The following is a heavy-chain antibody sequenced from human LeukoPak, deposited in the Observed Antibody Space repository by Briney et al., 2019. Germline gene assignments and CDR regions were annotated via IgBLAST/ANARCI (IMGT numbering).Heavy chain of an antibody. Sequence: GGSLRLSCAASGFTFSSYEMNWVRQAPGKGLEWVSYISSSGSTIYYADSVKGRFTISRDNTKNSLYLQMNSLRAEDTAVYYCARESPGATRDYWGQGTLVTVSS. CDR2: ISSSGSTI. D-gene: IGHD1-26*01. CDR3: ARESPGATRDY. CDR1: GFTFSSYE. J-gene: IGHJ4*02. V-gene: IGHV3-48*03.